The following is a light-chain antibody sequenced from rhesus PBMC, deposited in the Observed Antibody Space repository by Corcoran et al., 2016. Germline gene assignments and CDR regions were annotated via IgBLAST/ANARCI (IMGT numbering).Light chain of an antibody. CDR3: QHNEGTLT. CDR2: KAS. Sequence: DIQMTQSPSSLSASVGDRVTITCRTSENVNHYLNWYQQKPGKAPKLLNYKASTLHSGVPTRFSGSGSGTDYTFTISSLQSEEVATYYCQHNEGTLTFGTGTKLDIK. V-gene: IGKV1-74*01. CDR1: ENVNHY. J-gene: IGKJ3*01.